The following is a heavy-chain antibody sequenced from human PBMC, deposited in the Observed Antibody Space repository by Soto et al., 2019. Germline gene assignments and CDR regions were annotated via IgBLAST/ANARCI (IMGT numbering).Heavy chain of an antibody. V-gene: IGHV4-59*01. D-gene: IGHD2-15*01. J-gene: IGHJ6*03. CDR3: ARLLGYCSGGSCYSTFTDYYYYMDV. Sequence: KTSETLSLTCTVSGGSISGYYWSWIRQPPGKRLEWIGYIYYSGSTNYNPSLKSRVTISVDTSKNQFSLKLSSVTAADTAVYYCARLLGYCSGGSCYSTFTDYYYYMDVWGKGTTVTVSS. CDR1: GGSISGYY. CDR2: IYYSGST.